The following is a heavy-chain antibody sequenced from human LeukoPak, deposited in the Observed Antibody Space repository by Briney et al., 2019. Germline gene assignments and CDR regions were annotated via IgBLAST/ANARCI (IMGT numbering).Heavy chain of an antibody. V-gene: IGHV3-23*01. J-gene: IGHJ4*02. CDR1: GFTFSSYG. D-gene: IGHD3-10*01. Sequence: AGGSLRLSCAASGFTFSSYGMSWVRRAPGKGLEWVSAISGSGGSTYYADSVKGRFIISRDDSKNTLYLQMNSLRAEDTAVYYCARDYYDSGSYGGISFDYWGQGTLVTVSS. CDR2: ISGSGGST. CDR3: ARDYYDSGSYGGISFDY.